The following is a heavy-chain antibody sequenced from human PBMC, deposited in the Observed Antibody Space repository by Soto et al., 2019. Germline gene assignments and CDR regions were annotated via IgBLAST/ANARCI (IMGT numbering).Heavy chain of an antibody. CDR1: GFTLTSYP. CDR2: IVVGSGNT. J-gene: IGHJ6*03. D-gene: IGHD3-3*01. Sequence: SVKVSCKAAGFTLTSYPMQWLRQARGQRLEWIGWIVVGSGNTNYAQKFQERVTITRDMSTSTAYMELSSLRSEDTAVYYCAAGYDFWSGYPTYYYYCMDVWGKGTTVTVSS. CDR3: AAGYDFWSGYPTYYYYCMDV. V-gene: IGHV1-58*02.